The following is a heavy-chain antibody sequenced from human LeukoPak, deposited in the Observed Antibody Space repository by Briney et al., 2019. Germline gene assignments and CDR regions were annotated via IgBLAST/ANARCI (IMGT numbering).Heavy chain of an antibody. Sequence: GGSLRLSCAASGFTFSDYAMNWVRQAPGKGLEWVSTFSQGRYYADSVKGRFTISRDNSKNTLYLQMNSLRAEDTAVYYCASYWTIAEGGREYYFKFWAKGTLVTVFS. CDR2: FSQGR. CDR1: GFTFSDYA. J-gene: IGHJ4*02. CDR3: ASYWTIAEGGREYYFKF. V-gene: IGHV3-23*01. D-gene: IGHD6-19*01.